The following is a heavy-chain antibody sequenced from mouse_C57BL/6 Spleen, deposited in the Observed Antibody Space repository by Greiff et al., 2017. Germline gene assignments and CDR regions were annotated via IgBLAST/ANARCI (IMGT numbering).Heavy chain of an antibody. CDR1: GYTFTTYP. J-gene: IGHJ1*03. D-gene: IGHD3-3*01. CDR3: ARGGWGNWYFDV. Sequence: QVQLQQSGAELVKPGASVKMSCKASGYTFTTYPIEWMKQNHGKSLEWIGNFHPYNDDTKYNEKFKGKATLTLEKSSSTVYLGLCRLTSDDSAVYYCARGGWGNWYFDVWGTGTTVTVSS. V-gene: IGHV1-47*01. CDR2: FHPYNDDT.